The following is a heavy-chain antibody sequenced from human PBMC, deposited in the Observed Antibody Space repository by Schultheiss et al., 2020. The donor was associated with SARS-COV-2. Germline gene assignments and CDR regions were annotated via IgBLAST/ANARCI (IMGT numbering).Heavy chain of an antibody. CDR1: GFSFDDYG. CDR2: ISYDGSNK. D-gene: IGHD5-18*01. V-gene: IGHV3-30*18. Sequence: GGSLRLSCAASGFSFDDYGMHWVRQSPVKGLEWVAVISYDGSNKYYADSVKGRFTISRDNSKNTLYLQMNSLRAEDTAVYYCAKDLGYSYGYGYWGQGTLVTVSS. J-gene: IGHJ4*02. CDR3: AKDLGYSYGYGY.